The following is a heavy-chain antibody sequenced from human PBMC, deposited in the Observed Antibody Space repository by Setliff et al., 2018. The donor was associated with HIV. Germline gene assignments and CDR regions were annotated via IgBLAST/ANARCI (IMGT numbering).Heavy chain of an antibody. D-gene: IGHD2-2*02. J-gene: IGHJ4*02. CDR2: FYYTGST. Sequence: ASETLSLTCTVSAASIRSHYWSWIRQSPGKGLEWIGNFYYTGSTDYNPSFKSRVTISLDKSNNQISLNLSSATAADTAVYYCARHTVFVRYFDHWGQGMLVTAPQ. V-gene: IGHV4-59*11. CDR1: AASIRSHY. CDR3: ARHTVFVRYFDH.